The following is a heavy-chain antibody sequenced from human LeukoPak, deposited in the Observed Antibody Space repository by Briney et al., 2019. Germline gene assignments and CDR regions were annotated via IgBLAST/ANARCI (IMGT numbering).Heavy chain of an antibody. J-gene: IGHJ4*02. CDR2: ISGSGGST. V-gene: IGHV3-23*01. D-gene: IGHD6-19*01. CDR1: GFTFSSYA. CDR3: ARSAYISGWYADY. Sequence: GALRLSCAASGFTFSSYAMNWVRQAPGQGLEWVSVISGSGGSTYYADSVKGRFTISRDNSNNTLYLQMNSLRAEDTALYYCARSAYISGWYADYWGQGAPVTVTS.